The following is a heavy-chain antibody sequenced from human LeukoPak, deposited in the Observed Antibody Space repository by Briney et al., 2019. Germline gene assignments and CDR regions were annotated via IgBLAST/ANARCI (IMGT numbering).Heavy chain of an antibody. Sequence: ASETLSLTCTVSGGSISSSSYYWGWIRQPPGKGLEWIGSIYYSGSTYYNPSLKSRVTISVDTSKNQFSLKLSSVTAADTAVYYCARGPAVLRYFDWPYLYYYYMDVWGKGTTVTISS. D-gene: IGHD3-9*01. CDR3: ARGPAVLRYFDWPYLYYYYMDV. V-gene: IGHV4-39*01. CDR2: IYYSGST. CDR1: GGSISSSSYY. J-gene: IGHJ6*03.